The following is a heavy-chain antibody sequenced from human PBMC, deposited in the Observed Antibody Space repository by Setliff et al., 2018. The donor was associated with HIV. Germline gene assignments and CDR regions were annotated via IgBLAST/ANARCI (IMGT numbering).Heavy chain of an antibody. J-gene: IGHJ3*02. CDR1: GYTFTSYV. Sequence: ASVKVSCKASGYTFTSYVMNWVRQAPGQGLEWMGWINTNTGNPTYAQGFTGRFVFSLDTSVSTAYLQISSLKAEDTAVYYCASSLMITFGGRPDYDDAFDIWGQGTMVTVSS. CDR2: INTNTGNP. CDR3: ASSLMITFGGRPDYDDAFDI. D-gene: IGHD3-16*01. V-gene: IGHV7-4-1*02.